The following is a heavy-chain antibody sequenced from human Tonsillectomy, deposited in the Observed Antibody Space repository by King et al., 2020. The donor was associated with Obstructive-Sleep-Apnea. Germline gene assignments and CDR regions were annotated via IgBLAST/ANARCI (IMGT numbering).Heavy chain of an antibody. Sequence: VQLVESGAEVKKPGESLKISCKGSGYSFTSYWIGWVRQMPGKGLEWMGIIYPGDSDTRYSPSFQGQVTISADKSISTAYLQGSSLKASDTAMYYCARHGRDYYYYYGMDVWGQGTTVTVSS. CDR3: ARHGRDYYYYYGMDV. CDR1: GYSFTSYW. CDR2: IYPGDSDT. V-gene: IGHV5-51*01. J-gene: IGHJ6*02.